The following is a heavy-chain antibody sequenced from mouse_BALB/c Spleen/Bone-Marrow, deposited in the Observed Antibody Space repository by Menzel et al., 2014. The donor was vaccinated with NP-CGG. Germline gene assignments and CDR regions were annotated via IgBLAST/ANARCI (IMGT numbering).Heavy chain of an antibody. CDR3: ARIWAYYAMDY. CDR2: INSNGGST. V-gene: IGHV5-6-3*01. J-gene: IGHJ4*01. D-gene: IGHD4-1*01. Sequence: EVQGVESGGGLVQPGGSLKLSCAASGFTFXSYGMSWVRQTPDKRLELVATINSNGGSTYYPDSVKGRFTISRDNAKNTLYLQMSSLKSEDTAMYYCARIWAYYAMDYWGQGTSVTVSS. CDR1: GFTFXSYG.